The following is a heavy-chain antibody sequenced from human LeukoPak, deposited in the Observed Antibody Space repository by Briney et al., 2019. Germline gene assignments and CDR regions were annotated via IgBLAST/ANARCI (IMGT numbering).Heavy chain of an antibody. CDR3: ARVLGYCSGGSGPPPH. J-gene: IGHJ4*02. CDR2: ICSSSSTI. CDR1: GVTFSSYS. Sequence: GGAPRVSCAASGVTFSSYSMNWVRHAPGEGLEWGSYICSSSSTIYYTDSVKGRFTISRENAKNSLYLQMNSLRAEDTAVYYCARVLGYCSGGSGPPPHWGQGTLVTVSS. D-gene: IGHD2-15*01. V-gene: IGHV3-48*04.